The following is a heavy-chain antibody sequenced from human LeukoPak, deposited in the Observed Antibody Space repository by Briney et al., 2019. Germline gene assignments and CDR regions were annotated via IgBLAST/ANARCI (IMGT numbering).Heavy chain of an antibody. D-gene: IGHD3-22*01. V-gene: IGHV3-30-3*01. CDR2: VSYDGSNK. J-gene: IGHJ4*02. CDR1: GFTFSSYA. Sequence: GGSLRLSCAASGFTFSSYAMHWVRQAPGKGLEWVAVVSYDGSNKYYADSVKGRFTISRDNSKNTLYLQMNSLRAEDTAVYYCARGAGYYDSSGSYYGYYFDYWGQGTLVTVSS. CDR3: ARGAGYYDSSGSYYGYYFDY.